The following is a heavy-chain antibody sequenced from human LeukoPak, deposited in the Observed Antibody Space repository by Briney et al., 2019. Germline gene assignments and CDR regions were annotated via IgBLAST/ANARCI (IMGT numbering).Heavy chain of an antibody. V-gene: IGHV3-15*01. CDR3: TEGVPGHTYGSFDY. J-gene: IGHJ4*02. CDR1: GCTFSYAW. CDR2: IKSKTYHGTT. D-gene: IGHD4-17*01. Sequence: GVSVTLSCLASGCTFSYAWRYWVRQAPGAGLEWLGRIKSKTYHGTTDYAAAVKGRFTISRDESKNTLYLQMNSLKIEDRAVHYCTEGVPGHTYGSFDYWGQGALVTVSS.